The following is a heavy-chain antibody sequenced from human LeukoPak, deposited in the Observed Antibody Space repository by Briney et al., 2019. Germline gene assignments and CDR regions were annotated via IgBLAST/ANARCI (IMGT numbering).Heavy chain of an antibody. CDR3: AKAPAGHCSGVICYPLDN. CDR1: RFTFSNYA. J-gene: IGHJ4*02. V-gene: IGHV3-23*01. D-gene: IGHD2-15*01. Sequence: PGGSLRLSCAASRFTFSNYAMSWVRQAPGKGLEWVSAISGSDTGTYYADSVRGRFTISRDNSKNMLFLQMNSLRAEDTAVYYCAKAPAGHCSGVICYPLDNWGQGILVSVSS. CDR2: ISGSDTGT.